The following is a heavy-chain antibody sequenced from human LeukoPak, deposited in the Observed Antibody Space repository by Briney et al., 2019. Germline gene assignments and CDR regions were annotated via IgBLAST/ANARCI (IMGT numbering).Heavy chain of an antibody. CDR2: ISTSSSYI. CDR3: ARDGGYSYGGGYYYMDV. V-gene: IGHV3-21*01. J-gene: IGHJ6*03. Sequence: TGGSLRLSCAASGFTFSSYNMNWVRQAPGKGLEWVSSISTSSSYIYYADSVKGRFTISRDNARNSLYLRMNSLRAEDTAVYYCARDGGYSYGGGYYYMDVWGKGTTVTISS. D-gene: IGHD5-18*01. CDR1: GFTFSSYN.